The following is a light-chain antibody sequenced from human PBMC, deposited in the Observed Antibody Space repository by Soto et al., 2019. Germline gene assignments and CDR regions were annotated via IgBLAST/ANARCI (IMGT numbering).Light chain of an antibody. Sequence: EVVLTQSPATLSLSPGERATLSCRASQSVTKYLAWYQQKPGQALRLLISDVSKRATGIPARFSGSGSATDFTLTISSLEPEDFAGYYWHQRSNCPLTFGGGTKLEIK. CDR2: DVS. J-gene: IGKJ4*01. V-gene: IGKV3-11*01. CDR3: HQRSNCPLT. CDR1: QSVTKY.